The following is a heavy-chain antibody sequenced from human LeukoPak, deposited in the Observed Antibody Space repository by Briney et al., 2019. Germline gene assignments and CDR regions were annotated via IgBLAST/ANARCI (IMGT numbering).Heavy chain of an antibody. CDR1: GYTFTSYG. D-gene: IGHD1-26*01. CDR2: MSAYNGNT. J-gene: IGHJ4*02. V-gene: IGHV1-18*01. Sequence: ASVKVSCKASGYTFTSYGISWVRQAPGQGLEWMGWMSAYNGNTNYAQKLQGRVTMTTDTSTSTAYMELRSLRSDDTAVYYCARGPGIVGATTRFDYWGQGTLVTVSS. CDR3: ARGPGIVGATTRFDY.